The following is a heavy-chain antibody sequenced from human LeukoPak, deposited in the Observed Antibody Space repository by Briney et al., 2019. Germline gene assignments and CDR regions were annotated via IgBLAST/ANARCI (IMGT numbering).Heavy chain of an antibody. D-gene: IGHD1-26*01. J-gene: IGHJ4*02. V-gene: IGHV1-24*01. CDR2: FDPEDGET. Sequence: ASVKVSCKVSGYTLTELSMHWVRQAPGKGLGWMGGFDPEDGETIYAQKFQGRVTMTEDTSTDTAYMELSSLRSEDTAVYYCATGGPRYSGSYYFDYWGQGTLVTVSS. CDR1: GYTLTELS. CDR3: ATGGPRYSGSYYFDY.